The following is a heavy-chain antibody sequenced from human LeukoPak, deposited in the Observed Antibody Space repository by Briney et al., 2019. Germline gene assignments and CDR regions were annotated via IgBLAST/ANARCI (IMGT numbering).Heavy chain of an antibody. V-gene: IGHV2-5*02. Sequence: ESGPTPGKPTQTPTPACPFSGFSLKTNGGNVGWIPQPPGKALGWLALIYWDDDKRYSPSLKSRLTIAKDTSKNQVVLTVTNVDPGDTGTYYCAHRQPTVSTFDYWGQGSLVTVSS. D-gene: IGHD5/OR15-5a*01. CDR1: GFSLKTNGGN. CDR3: AHRQPTVSTFDY. J-gene: IGHJ4*02. CDR2: IYWDDDK.